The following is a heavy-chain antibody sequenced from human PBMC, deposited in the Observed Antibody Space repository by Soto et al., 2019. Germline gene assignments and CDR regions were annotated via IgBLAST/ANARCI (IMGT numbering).Heavy chain of an antibody. Sequence: SVKVSCTASGGTFGSYTSSWVRQAPGQGLEWMGRIIPILGIANYAQKFQGRVTITADKSTSTAYMELSSLRSEDTAVYYCARCWVRGVTAFDIWGQGTMVTVSS. V-gene: IGHV1-69*02. CDR2: IIPILGIA. CDR3: ARCWVRGVTAFDI. D-gene: IGHD3-10*01. CDR1: GGTFGSYT. J-gene: IGHJ3*02.